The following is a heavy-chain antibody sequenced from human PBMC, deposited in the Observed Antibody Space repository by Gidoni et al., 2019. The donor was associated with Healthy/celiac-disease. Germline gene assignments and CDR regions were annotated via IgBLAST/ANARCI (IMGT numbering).Heavy chain of an antibody. D-gene: IGHD1-26*01. Sequence: QVQLQESGPGLVKPSETLSLTCTVSGGSISSYYWSWIRQPPGKGLEWIGYIYYSGSTNYNPSLKSRVTISVDTSKNQFSLKLSSVTAADTAVYYCARGGVSGSYSLYHYFDYWGQGTLVTVSS. CDR3: ARGGVSGSYSLYHYFDY. CDR2: IYYSGST. J-gene: IGHJ4*02. V-gene: IGHV4-59*01. CDR1: GGSISSYY.